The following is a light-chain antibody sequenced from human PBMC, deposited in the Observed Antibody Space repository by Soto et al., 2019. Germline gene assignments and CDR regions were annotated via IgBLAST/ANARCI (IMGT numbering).Light chain of an antibody. CDR1: QSVDTTF. Sequence: EIVLTQSPGSLSLSPGQRATLSRRASQSVDTTFFAWYQKKPGQAPRLLIYGASKRATGIPDRFSGSGSGTDFTLIISRLEPEDVAVYYCQQYMSSVTFGQGTKVEIK. CDR2: GAS. V-gene: IGKV3-20*01. CDR3: QQYMSSVT. J-gene: IGKJ1*01.